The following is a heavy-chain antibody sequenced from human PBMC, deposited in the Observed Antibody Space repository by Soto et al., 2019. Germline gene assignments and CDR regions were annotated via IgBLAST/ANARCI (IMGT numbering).Heavy chain of an antibody. CDR2: IFSSGST. CDR3: ARGSWGSQPKRILTGYHRFYYYYGMDV. CDR1: GGSINTFY. V-gene: IGHV4-4*07. J-gene: IGHJ6*02. D-gene: IGHD3-9*01. Sequence: PSETLSLTCTVSGGSINTFYWSWVRQPAGKGLEWIGRIFSSGSTSFNPSLESRVAMSVDTSKNHFSLNLSSVTAADMAVYYCARGSWGSQPKRILTGYHRFYYYYGMDVWGQGTTVTVSS.